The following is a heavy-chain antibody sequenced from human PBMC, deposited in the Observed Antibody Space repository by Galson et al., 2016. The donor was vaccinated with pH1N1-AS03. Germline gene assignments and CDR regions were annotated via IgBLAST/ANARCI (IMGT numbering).Heavy chain of an antibody. Sequence: SLRLSCAASGFTFSTNAMSWVRQAPGKGLEWVATITGTSGTTYYADSVKGRFTVSRENSRSTLYLQMNNLRAEDSALYYCARDSGRDTWTAYSFASWGQGALVTVSS. CDR1: GFTFSTNA. CDR3: ARDSGRDTWTAYSFAS. CDR2: ITGTSGTT. J-gene: IGHJ4*02. D-gene: IGHD1-1*01. V-gene: IGHV3-23*01.